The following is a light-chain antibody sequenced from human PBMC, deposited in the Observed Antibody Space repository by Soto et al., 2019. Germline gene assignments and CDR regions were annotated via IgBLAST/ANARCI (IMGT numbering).Light chain of an antibody. CDR2: AAS. V-gene: IGKV1-9*01. CDR3: QQLSSYPST. CDR1: QGIGSY. Sequence: IQLTQSPSSLYASVGDRVTITCRASQGIGSYLAWYQQKPGEAPKLLIYAASTLQSGVPSRFSGSGSGTDFALTISSLQSEDVATYYCQQLSSYPSTFGGGTKVEIK. J-gene: IGKJ4*01.